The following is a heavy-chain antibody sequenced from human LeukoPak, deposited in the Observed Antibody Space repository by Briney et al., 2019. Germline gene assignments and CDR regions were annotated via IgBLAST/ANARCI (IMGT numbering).Heavy chain of an antibody. Sequence: GGSLRLSCTASGFTFGDHAMTWVRQAPGKGLEGVGFIRSKGYGGTTEYAASVKGRFTISRDDSKSIAYLQMNSLKTEDTAVYYCTRSGYFAYYFDYWGQGTLVTVSS. V-gene: IGHV3-49*04. CDR2: IRSKGYGGTT. D-gene: IGHD3-22*01. CDR3: TRSGYFAYYFDY. CDR1: GFTFGDHA. J-gene: IGHJ4*02.